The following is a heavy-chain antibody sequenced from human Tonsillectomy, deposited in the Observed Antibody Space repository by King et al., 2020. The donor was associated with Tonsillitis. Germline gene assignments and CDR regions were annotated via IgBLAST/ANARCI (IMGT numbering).Heavy chain of an antibody. V-gene: IGHV3-9*01. J-gene: IGHJ4*02. D-gene: IGHD5-12*01. Sequence: VQLVESGGGLVQPGRSLRLSCAVSGLTFDDYAMHWVRQAPGKGLEWVSGISWNRGSIGYADSVKGRFIISRDNARNSLYLQMNSLRAEDTALYYCAKDRATGIRGGLDYGGQGTRVTVSA. CDR2: ISWNRGSI. CDR1: GLTFDDYA. CDR3: AKDRATGIRGGLDY.